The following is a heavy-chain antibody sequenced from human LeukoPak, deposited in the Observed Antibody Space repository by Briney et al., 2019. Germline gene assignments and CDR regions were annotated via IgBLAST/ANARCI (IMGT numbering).Heavy chain of an antibody. Sequence: GSLRLSCAASGFTVSSNYMSWVRQAPGKGLEWVAVISYDGSNKYYADSVKGRFTISRDNSKNTLYLQMNSLRAEDTAVYYCAKQQLPYYYYYGMDVWGQGTTVTVSS. D-gene: IGHD6-13*01. V-gene: IGHV3-30*18. CDR3: AKQQLPYYYYYGMDV. CDR2: ISYDGSNK. J-gene: IGHJ6*02. CDR1: GFTVSSNY.